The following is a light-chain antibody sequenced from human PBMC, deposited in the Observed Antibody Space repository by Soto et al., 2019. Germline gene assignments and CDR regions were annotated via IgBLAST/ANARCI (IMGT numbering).Light chain of an antibody. J-gene: IGKJ1*01. V-gene: IGKV3-15*01. CDR2: RAS. CDR1: QSVDSL. Sequence: EIVMTQSPATLSVSPGETATLSCKTSQSVDSLLAWYQQKPGQAPRLLIYRASTRTTGIPARFSGSGSGTEFTLTINSLQSEDFAVYYCQQYRSWPRTFGQGTKVDIK. CDR3: QQYRSWPRT.